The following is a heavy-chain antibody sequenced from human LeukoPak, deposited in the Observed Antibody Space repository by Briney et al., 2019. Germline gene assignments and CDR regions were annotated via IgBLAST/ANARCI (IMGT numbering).Heavy chain of an antibody. V-gene: IGHV3-7*03. CDR3: AKDKDFWSGYYFDY. CDR1: GFTFSRHW. Sequence: GGSLRLSCAASGFTFSRHWMTWVRQAPGKGLEWVANIKHDGSEKNYVDSVKGRFTISRDNAKNSLYLQMNSLRAEDTAVYYCAKDKDFWSGYYFDYWGQGTLVTVSS. J-gene: IGHJ4*02. CDR2: IKHDGSEK. D-gene: IGHD3-3*01.